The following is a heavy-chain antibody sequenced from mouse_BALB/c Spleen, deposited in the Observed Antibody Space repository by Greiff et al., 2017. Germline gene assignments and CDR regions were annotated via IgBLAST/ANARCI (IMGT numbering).Heavy chain of an antibody. CDR2: ISSGSSTI. CDR1: GFTFSSFG. V-gene: IGHV5-17*02. J-gene: IGHJ2*01. Sequence: DVQLVESGGGLVQPGGSRKLSCAASGFTFSSFGMHWVRQAPEKGLEWVAYISSGSSTIYYADTVKGRFTISRDNPKNTLFLQMTSLRSEDTAMYYCARNYGSSSYFDYWGQGTTLTVSS. D-gene: IGHD1-1*01. CDR3: ARNYGSSSYFDY.